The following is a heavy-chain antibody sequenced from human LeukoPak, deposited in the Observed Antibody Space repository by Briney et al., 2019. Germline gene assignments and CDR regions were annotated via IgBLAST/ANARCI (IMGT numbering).Heavy chain of an antibody. CDR2: INPRGGST. J-gene: IGHJ4*02. D-gene: IGHD2-15*01. V-gene: IGHV1-46*01. CDR1: GYTFIDYY. Sequence: ASVHDSCKASGYTFIDYYIQWVRQAPGQGLEWMGTINPRGGSTRHAQRFQGRVTMTRDTSTSTLYMELSSLTSEDTAVYYCARKFGGSGYYFDYWGEGTLVTVSS. CDR3: ARKFGGSGYYFDY.